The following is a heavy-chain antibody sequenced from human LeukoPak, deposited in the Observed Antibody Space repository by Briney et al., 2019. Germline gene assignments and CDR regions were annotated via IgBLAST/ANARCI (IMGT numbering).Heavy chain of an antibody. V-gene: IGHV3-9*01. Sequence: GRSLRLSCAASGFTFDDYAMHWVRQAPGKGLEWVSGISWNSGSIGYADSVKGRFTISRDNAKNSLYLQMNSLRAEDTAVYYCARGYSSSSWSLFDYWGQGTLVTVSS. CDR3: ARGYSSSSWSLFDY. D-gene: IGHD6-6*01. CDR1: GFTFDDYA. J-gene: IGHJ4*02. CDR2: ISWNSGSI.